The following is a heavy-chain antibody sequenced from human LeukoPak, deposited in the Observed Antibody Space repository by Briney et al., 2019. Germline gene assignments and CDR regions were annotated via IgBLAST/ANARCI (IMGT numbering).Heavy chain of an antibody. D-gene: IGHD1-1*01. V-gene: IGHV3-48*01. J-gene: IGHJ6*03. CDR1: GFTFSTYS. Sequence: PGGSLRLSCAASGFTFSTYSMNWVRQAPGKGLEWVSYISSSSTTIYYADSVKGRFTISRDNAKNSLYLQMNSLRVEDTAVYYCARDRSSRGTTGTTLYYYYMDVWGKGTTVTVSS. CDR3: ARDRSSRGTTGTTLYYYYMDV. CDR2: ISSSSTTI.